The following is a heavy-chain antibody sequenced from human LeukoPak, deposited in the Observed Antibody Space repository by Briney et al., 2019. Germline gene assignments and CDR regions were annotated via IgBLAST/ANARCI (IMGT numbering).Heavy chain of an antibody. Sequence: GGSLRLSCAASGLTFSSYGMHWVRQTPGKGLEWVAFIRYDGSDKYYADSVKGRFTISRDNSKNTLYLQMNSLRVDDTAVYYCAKDLTTVTTQGDYWGQGTLVTVSS. V-gene: IGHV3-30*02. CDR1: GLTFSSYG. D-gene: IGHD4-17*01. CDR2: IRYDGSDK. J-gene: IGHJ4*02. CDR3: AKDLTTVTTQGDY.